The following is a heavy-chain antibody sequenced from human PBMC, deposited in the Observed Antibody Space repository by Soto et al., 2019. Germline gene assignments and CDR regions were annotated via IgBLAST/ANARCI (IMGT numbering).Heavy chain of an antibody. D-gene: IGHD3-3*01. J-gene: IGHJ3*02. CDR2: ISYDGSNK. V-gene: IGHV3-30*18. CDR1: GFTFSSYG. CDR3: AKVLMKTVRFLERVDI. Sequence: GGSLRLSCAASGFTFSSYGMHWVRQAPGKGLEWVAVISYDGSNKYYADSVKGRFTISRDNSKNTLYLQMNSLRAEDTAVYYCAKVLMKTVRFLERVDIWGQGTMVTVSS.